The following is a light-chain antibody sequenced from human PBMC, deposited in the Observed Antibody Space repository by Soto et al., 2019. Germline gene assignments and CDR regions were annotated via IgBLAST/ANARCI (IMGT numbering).Light chain of an antibody. CDR1: QGIRND. Sequence: DIQMTQSPSSLSASVGDRVTITCRASQGIRNDLGWYQQKPGKAPERLISAASSLQGGGPSRFSGGGSGTEFTLTNGGLLPEEFATYYCLLHYSYPLTVGGGTMVEF. J-gene: IGKJ4*01. CDR3: LLHYSYPLT. V-gene: IGKV1-17*01. CDR2: AAS.